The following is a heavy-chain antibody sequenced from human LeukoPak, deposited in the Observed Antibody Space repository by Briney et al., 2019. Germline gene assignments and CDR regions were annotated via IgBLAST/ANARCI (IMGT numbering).Heavy chain of an antibody. J-gene: IGHJ4*02. CDR1: GFTFSSYS. CDR2: ISSSSSYI. Sequence: GGSLRLSCAASGFTFSSYSMNWVRQAPGKGLEWVSSISSSSSYIYYADSVKGRFTISRDNAKNSLYLQMNSLRAEGTAVYYCARDRWELSSIDYWGQGTLVTVSS. D-gene: IGHD1-26*01. V-gene: IGHV3-21*01. CDR3: ARDRWELSSIDY.